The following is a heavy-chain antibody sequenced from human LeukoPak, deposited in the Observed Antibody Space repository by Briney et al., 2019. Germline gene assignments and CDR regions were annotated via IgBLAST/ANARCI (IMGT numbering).Heavy chain of an antibody. Sequence: GGSLRLSCEASGFIFSNYWMSWVRQAPGKGLEWVANIKQDGSEKYYVDSVKGRFTISRDNAKNSLYLQMNSLRAEDTAVYYCARDSSGYSGYDGFDYWGQGTLVTVSS. D-gene: IGHD5-12*01. J-gene: IGHJ4*02. CDR1: GFIFSNYW. CDR2: IKQDGSEK. CDR3: ARDSSGYSGYDGFDY. V-gene: IGHV3-7*01.